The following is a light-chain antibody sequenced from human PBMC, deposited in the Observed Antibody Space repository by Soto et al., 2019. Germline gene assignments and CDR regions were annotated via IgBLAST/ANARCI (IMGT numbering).Light chain of an antibody. J-gene: IGKJ1*01. CDR3: MQGIHWPRT. Sequence: DVVMTQSPLSLPVILGQPASISCTSSQSLVFSDGNTYLSWFQQRPGQSPRRLIYQVSNRDSGVPDRFSGSGSDTDFTLKISRVETEDVGVYYCMQGIHWPRTFGQGTKVEIK. CDR1: QSLVFSDGNTY. CDR2: QVS. V-gene: IGKV2-30*01.